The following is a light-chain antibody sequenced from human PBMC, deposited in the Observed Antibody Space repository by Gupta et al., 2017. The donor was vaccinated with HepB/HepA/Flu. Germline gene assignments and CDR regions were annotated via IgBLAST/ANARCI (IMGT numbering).Light chain of an antibody. CDR2: EVT. J-gene: IGLJ1*01. V-gene: IGLV2-18*02. CDR1: SRDVGNDNR. CDR3: TSYTTSDTYV. Sequence: SALTQPPSVSGSPGPSVTISCTVTSRDVGNDNRVSWYHQPPGTAHNLMIYEVTRRPAAVPGRFSGSKSGNTASLTISGPKEEDEADYYYTSYTTSDTYVVGTGTKVTVL.